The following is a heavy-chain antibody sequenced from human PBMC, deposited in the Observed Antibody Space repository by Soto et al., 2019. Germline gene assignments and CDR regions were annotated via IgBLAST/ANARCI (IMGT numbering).Heavy chain of an antibody. CDR2: ISAYNGNT. CDR3: AGGQYCSGGSCYGIDLDY. D-gene: IGHD2-15*01. CDR1: GYNFTSYG. J-gene: IGHJ4*02. Sequence: ASVKVSCKASGYNFTSYGINWVRQAPGQGLEWMGWISAYNGNTNYAQKLQGRVTLTTDTSTSTAYMELRSLRSDDTAVYYCAGGQYCSGGSCYGIDLDYWGQGTLVTVSS. V-gene: IGHV1-18*01.